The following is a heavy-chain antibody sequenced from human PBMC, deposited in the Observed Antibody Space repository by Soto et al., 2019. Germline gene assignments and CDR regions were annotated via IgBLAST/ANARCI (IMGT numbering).Heavy chain of an antibody. CDR3: ARRYGLSAFDI. Sequence: QVQLQESGPGLVKPSETLSLTCTVSGGSISSYYWSWIRQPPGKGLEWIGDIYYSGSTNYNPSLKSRVTISVDTSKNPFSLKLSSVPAADTAVYYCARRYGLSAFDIWGQGTMVTVSS. V-gene: IGHV4-59*08. D-gene: IGHD3-10*01. CDR2: IYYSGST. CDR1: GGSISSYY. J-gene: IGHJ3*02.